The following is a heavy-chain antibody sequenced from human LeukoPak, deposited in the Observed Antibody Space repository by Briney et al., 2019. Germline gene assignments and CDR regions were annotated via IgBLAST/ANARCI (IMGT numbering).Heavy chain of an antibody. CDR3: ARSEYYYDSSSDYYYHYGMDV. J-gene: IGHJ6*02. V-gene: IGHV3-30-3*01. Sequence: GGSLRLSCAASGSTFSSYAMHWVRQAPGKGLEWVAVISYDGSNKYYADSVKGRFTISRDNSKNTLYLQMNSLRAEDTAVYYCARSEYYYDSSSDYYYHYGMDVWGQGTTVTVSS. CDR2: ISYDGSNK. D-gene: IGHD3-22*01. CDR1: GSTFSSYA.